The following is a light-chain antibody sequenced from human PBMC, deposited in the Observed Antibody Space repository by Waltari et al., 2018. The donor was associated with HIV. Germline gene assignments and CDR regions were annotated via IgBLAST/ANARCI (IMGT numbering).Light chain of an antibody. CDR1: QDIRNF. Sequence: DIQMTQSPPSLSASVGDRVTITCQASQDIRNFLNWYQQKPGQVPKLLINDASNLETGVPSRFSGSGSGTDFTLTISSLQPDDIATYYCQQYNNVPLTFGGGTKVEIK. CDR3: QQYNNVPLT. J-gene: IGKJ4*01. V-gene: IGKV1-33*01. CDR2: DAS.